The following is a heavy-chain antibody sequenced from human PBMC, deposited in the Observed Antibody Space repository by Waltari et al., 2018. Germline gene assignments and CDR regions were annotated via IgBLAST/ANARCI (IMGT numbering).Heavy chain of an antibody. CDR1: GGSISNLTFS. Sequence: QVQLQESGPGLAKASQTLSLTCDVSGGSISNLTFSWSWIRQPAGKGLEWIGRIYRSGVTDYNPSLRGRATMFLDMSKNQFSLTVDSLIAADTAVYYCAVSPDTATSRAAFHFWGPGTTVSVSS. J-gene: IGHJ6*02. V-gene: IGHV4-61*02. D-gene: IGHD5-18*01. CDR3: AVSPDTATSRAAFHF. CDR2: IYRSGVT.